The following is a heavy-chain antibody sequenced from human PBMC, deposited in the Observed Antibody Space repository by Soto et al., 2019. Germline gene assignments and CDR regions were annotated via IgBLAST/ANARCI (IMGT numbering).Heavy chain of an antibody. Sequence: PRLSCAASGFTFSSYGMHWVRQAPGKGLEWVAVIWYDGSNKYYADSVKGRFTISRDNSKNTLYLQMNSLRAEDTAVYYCARDQGSSWLDYWGQGTLVTVSS. D-gene: IGHD6-13*01. CDR1: GFTFSSYG. J-gene: IGHJ4*02. CDR2: IWYDGSNK. CDR3: ARDQGSSWLDY. V-gene: IGHV3-33*01.